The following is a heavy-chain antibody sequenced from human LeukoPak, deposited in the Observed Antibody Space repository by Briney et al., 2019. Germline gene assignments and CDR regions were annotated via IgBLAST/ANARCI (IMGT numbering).Heavy chain of an antibody. CDR1: GYTFTSYD. D-gene: IGHD3-16*02. V-gene: IGHV1-8*01. Sequence: GASVKVSCKASGYTFTSYDINWVRQATGQGLEWMGWMNPNSGNTGYAQKFQGRVTMTRNTSISTAYMELSSLRSEDTAVYYCARGVLDYDYVWGSYPSPHYYYYYMDVWGKGTTVTISS. J-gene: IGHJ6*03. CDR3: ARGVLDYDYVWGSYPSPHYYYYYMDV. CDR2: MNPNSGNT.